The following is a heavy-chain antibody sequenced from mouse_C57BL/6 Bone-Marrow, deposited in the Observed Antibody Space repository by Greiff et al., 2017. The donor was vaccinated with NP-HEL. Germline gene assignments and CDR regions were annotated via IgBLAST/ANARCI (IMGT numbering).Heavy chain of an antibody. J-gene: IGHJ1*03. CDR2: ISSGSSTI. D-gene: IGHD1-1*01. CDR3: ARWGSSWDFDV. V-gene: IGHV5-17*01. CDR1: GFTFSDYG. Sequence: EVKLVESGGGLVKPGGSLKLSCAASGFTFSDYGMHWVRQAPEKGLEWVAYISSGSSTIYYADTVKGRFTISRDNAKNTLFLPMTSLRSEDTAMYYCARWGSSWDFDVWGTGTTVTVSS.